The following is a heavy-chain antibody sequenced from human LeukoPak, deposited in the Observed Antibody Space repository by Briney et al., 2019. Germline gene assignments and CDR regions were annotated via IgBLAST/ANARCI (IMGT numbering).Heavy chain of an antibody. CDR3: ARDRGWLGYYYYYMDV. Sequence: PSETLSLTCAVYGGSFSGYYWSWIRQPPGKGLEWIGEINHSGSTNYNPSLKSRVTISVDTSKNQFSLKLSSVTAADTAVYYCARDRGWLGYYYYYMDVWGKGTTVTVSS. V-gene: IGHV4-34*01. J-gene: IGHJ6*03. D-gene: IGHD3-22*01. CDR1: GGSFSGYY. CDR2: INHSGST.